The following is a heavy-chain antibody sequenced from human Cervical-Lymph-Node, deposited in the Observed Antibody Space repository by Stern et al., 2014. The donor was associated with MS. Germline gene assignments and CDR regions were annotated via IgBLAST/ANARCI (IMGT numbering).Heavy chain of an antibody. CDR3: ARRGDGYMGIDY. D-gene: IGHD5-24*01. CDR1: GYRFTNNW. J-gene: IGHJ4*02. Sequence: VQLVQSGAEVKKPGESLRISCEVSGYRFTNNWIGWVRQMPGKGLEWMGVIYPGDSETRYSPSFQGQVRILVDQSTTTAYLQWSSLKASDTAIYYCARRGDGYMGIDYWGQGTLVTVSS. CDR2: IYPGDSET. V-gene: IGHV5-51*03.